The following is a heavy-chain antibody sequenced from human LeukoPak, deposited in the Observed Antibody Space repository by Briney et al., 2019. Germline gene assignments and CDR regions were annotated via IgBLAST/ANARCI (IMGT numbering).Heavy chain of an antibody. Sequence: ASVKVSCKASGYTFIDYYMHWVRQAPGQGLEWMGVINPRGGSTTYAQKFQGRVTMTRDTSTRTVYKELSSLRSDDTAVYYCARKMTGYSYYFDYWGQGTLVTVAS. V-gene: IGHV1-46*01. CDR2: INPRGGST. CDR3: ARKMTGYSYYFDY. CDR1: GYTFIDYY. J-gene: IGHJ4*02. D-gene: IGHD2-15*01.